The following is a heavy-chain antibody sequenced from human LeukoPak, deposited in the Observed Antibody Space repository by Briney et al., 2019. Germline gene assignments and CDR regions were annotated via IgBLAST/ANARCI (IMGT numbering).Heavy chain of an antibody. CDR1: GGSISSGYY. D-gene: IGHD5-12*01. J-gene: IGHJ4*02. CDR2: IHHSGST. V-gene: IGHV4-38-2*02. Sequence: SETLSLTCTVSGGSISSGYYWGWIRQPPGKGLEWIGSIHHSGSTYYNPSLKSRVTISVDTSKNQFSLKLSSVTAADTAVYYCARVTPRAYIGYWGQGTLVTVSS. CDR3: ARVTPRAYIGY.